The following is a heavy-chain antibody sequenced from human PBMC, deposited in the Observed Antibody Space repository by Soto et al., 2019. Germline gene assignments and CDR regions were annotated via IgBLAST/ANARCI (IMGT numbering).Heavy chain of an antibody. Sequence: QVQLQESGPGLVKPSETLSLTCTVSGGSISSYYWSWIRQPAGKGLEWIGRIYTSGSTNYNPSLKSRVTMSVDTSKHQFSLKLSSVTAADTAVYYCARAPYSSGWFSGYYYYGMDVWGQGTTVTVSS. J-gene: IGHJ6*02. V-gene: IGHV4-4*07. CDR2: IYTSGST. CDR3: ARAPYSSGWFSGYYYYGMDV. CDR1: GGSISSYY. D-gene: IGHD6-19*01.